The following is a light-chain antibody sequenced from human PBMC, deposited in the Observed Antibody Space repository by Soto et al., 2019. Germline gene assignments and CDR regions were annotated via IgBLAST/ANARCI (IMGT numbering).Light chain of an antibody. J-gene: IGKJ5*01. V-gene: IGKV3-15*01. Sequence: EIVMTQSPATLSVSTGERATLSCRASQSVSSNLAWYQQKPGQAPRLLIYGASTRATGIPARFSGSGYGTEFTLTISSLQSEDFAVYYCQQYNNRPPITLGQGTRLEIK. CDR2: GAS. CDR1: QSVSSN. CDR3: QQYNNRPPIT.